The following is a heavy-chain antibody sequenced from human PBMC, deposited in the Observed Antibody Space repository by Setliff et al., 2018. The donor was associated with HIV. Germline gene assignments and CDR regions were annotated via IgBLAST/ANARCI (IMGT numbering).Heavy chain of an antibody. Sequence: SETLSLTCAVYGESFSGYYWSWIRQPTGKGLEWIGEINHSHSTTYNPSLESRLTLSVDTSKKQFSLTLSSVTAADTAVYYCARGGGITWRSYSFDYWGQGTLVTVSS. CDR3: ARGGGITWRSYSFDY. V-gene: IGHV4-34*01. J-gene: IGHJ4*02. D-gene: IGHD3-10*01. CDR2: INHSHST. CDR1: GESFSGYY.